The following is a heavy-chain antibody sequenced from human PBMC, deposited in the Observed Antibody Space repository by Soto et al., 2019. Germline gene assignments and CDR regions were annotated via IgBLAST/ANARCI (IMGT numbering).Heavy chain of an antibody. CDR3: ARGPYTDSSEWFDP. D-gene: IGHD2-2*02. CDR2: ISGSGDRT. V-gene: IGHV3-23*01. J-gene: IGHJ5*02. CDR1: VFTFISYA. Sequence: PGWSLRLACASSVFTFISYAMAWVRQAPGKGLEWVSSISGSGDRTYYADSVKGRFTISRDNSKNTLSLQMNRLRAEDTALYYCARGPYTDSSEWFDPWGQGTLVTVSS.